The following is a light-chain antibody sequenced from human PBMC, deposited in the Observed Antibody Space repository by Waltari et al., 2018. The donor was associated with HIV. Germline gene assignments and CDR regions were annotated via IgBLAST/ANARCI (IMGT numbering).Light chain of an antibody. CDR1: SSNIGSNY. CDR2: RNN. CDR3: VVWYDRLSGWV. V-gene: IGLV1-47*01. J-gene: IGLJ3*02. Sequence: QSVLTQPPSASGTPGQRVTISCSGSSSNIGSNYVYWYQQLPGTAPKLLIYRNNQRPSGVPDRFSGSKSGTSASLAISGLRSEDEADYYCVVWYDRLSGWVFGGGTKLTVL.